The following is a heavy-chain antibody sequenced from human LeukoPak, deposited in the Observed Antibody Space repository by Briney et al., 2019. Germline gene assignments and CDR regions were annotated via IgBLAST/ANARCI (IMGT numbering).Heavy chain of an antibody. CDR3: ARDPAHSYYYGSGTL. J-gene: IGHJ4*02. CDR1: GGSISSGGYY. CDR2: IYYSGST. Sequence: PSQTLSLTCTVSGGSISSGGYYWGWIRQHPGKGLEWIGYIYYSGSTYYNPSLKSRVTISVDTSKNQFSLKLSSVTAADTAVYYCARDPAHSYYYGSGTLWGQGTLVTVSS. D-gene: IGHD3-10*01. V-gene: IGHV4-31*03.